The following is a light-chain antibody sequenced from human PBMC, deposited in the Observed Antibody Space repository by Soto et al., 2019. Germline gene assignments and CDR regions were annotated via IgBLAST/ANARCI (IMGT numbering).Light chain of an antibody. CDR1: SSDVGGYNY. CDR2: GVS. V-gene: IGLV2-14*03. J-gene: IGLJ1*01. Sequence: QSVLTQPASVSGSPGQSITISCTGTSSDVGGYNYVSWYQQHPGKAPKLMIYGVSDRPSGVSNRFSASKSGNTATLTISGLQAEDEADYYCCSYTSSSTPWVFGTGT. CDR3: CSYTSSSTPWV.